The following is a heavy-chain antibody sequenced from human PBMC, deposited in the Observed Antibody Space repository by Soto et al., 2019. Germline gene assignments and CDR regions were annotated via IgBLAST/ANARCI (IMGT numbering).Heavy chain of an antibody. CDR2: INHSGST. J-gene: IGHJ4*02. Sequence: PSETLSLTCAVYGGSFGGYYWSWIGQPPGKGLEWIGEINHSGSTNYNPSLKSRVTISVDTSKNQFSLKLSSVTAADTAVYYCARPLTYYYGSGSYYYWGQGTLVTVXS. V-gene: IGHV4-34*01. CDR3: ARPLTYYYGSGSYYY. D-gene: IGHD3-10*01. CDR1: GGSFGGYY.